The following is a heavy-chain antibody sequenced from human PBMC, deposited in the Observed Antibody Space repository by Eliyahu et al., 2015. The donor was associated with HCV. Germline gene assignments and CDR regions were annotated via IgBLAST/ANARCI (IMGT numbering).Heavy chain of an antibody. CDR1: GXSXTTYY. V-gene: IGHV4-59*01. D-gene: IGHD6-19*01. CDR2: NHYRGSP. CDR3: ASGGGGIAVAGTGGWFDP. Sequence: QVQLQESGPGLVKPSETLSLTCXXSGXSXTTYYWXWIRQPPGKGLEWIGYNHYRGSPNYNPSLKSRVTISVDTSKNQFSLKMTSVTAADTAVYYCASGGGGIAVAGTGGWFDPWGQGTLVSVSS. J-gene: IGHJ5*02.